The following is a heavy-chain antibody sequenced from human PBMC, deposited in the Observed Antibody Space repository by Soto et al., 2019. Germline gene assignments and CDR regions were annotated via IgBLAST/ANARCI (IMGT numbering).Heavy chain of an antibody. Sequence: PSETLSLTCTVSGGSISSGGYHWSWIRQHPGKGLEWIGYMYYSGSTSYNPSLKSRVAFSMDTSKNQFSLKLSSVTAEDTAVYYCARLMVNPLGHPDYWAQGVLVTVSS. CDR2: MYYSGST. J-gene: IGHJ4*02. CDR3: ARLMVNPLGHPDY. CDR1: GGSISSGGYH. D-gene: IGHD2-8*01. V-gene: IGHV4-31*03.